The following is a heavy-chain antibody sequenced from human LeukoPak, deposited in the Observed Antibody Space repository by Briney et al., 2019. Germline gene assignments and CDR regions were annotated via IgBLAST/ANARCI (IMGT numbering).Heavy chain of an antibody. V-gene: IGHV1-2*06. J-gene: IGHJ6*02. Sequence: GASVKVSCKASGYTFTGYYMHWVRQAPGQGLEWMGRINPNSGGTNYAQKFQGRVTMTRDTSISTAYMELSRLRSDDTAVYYCARDFTIFGGYYYYGMDVWGQGTTVTVSS. D-gene: IGHD3-3*01. CDR3: ARDFTIFGGYYYYGMDV. CDR1: GYTFTGYY. CDR2: INPNSGGT.